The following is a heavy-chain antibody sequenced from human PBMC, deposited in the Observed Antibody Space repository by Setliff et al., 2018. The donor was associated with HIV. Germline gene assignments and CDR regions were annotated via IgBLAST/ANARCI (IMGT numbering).Heavy chain of an antibody. Sequence: GGSLRLSCVASGFNIEEYAMAWVRQVPGKGLEWVSSVSWNSVKIDYADSVKGRFTISRDNADNSLYLQVNSLRAEDTAVYYCARDTAYSFDYWGQGTLVTVSS. CDR2: VSWNSVKI. V-gene: IGHV3-9*01. CDR3: ARDTAYSFDY. CDR1: GFNIEEYA. J-gene: IGHJ4*02. D-gene: IGHD5-18*01.